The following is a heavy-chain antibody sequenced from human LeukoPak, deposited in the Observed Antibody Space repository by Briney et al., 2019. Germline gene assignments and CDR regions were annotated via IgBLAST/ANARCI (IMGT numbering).Heavy chain of an antibody. V-gene: IGHV1-8*03. D-gene: IGHD3-10*01. Sequence: GASVKVSCKASGYTFTSYDINWVRQATGQGLEWMGCMNPNSGNKGYAQKFQGRVTITRNTSISTAYMELSSLRSEDTAVYYCTVVRGVITYYFDYWGQGTLVTVSS. CDR2: MNPNSGNK. J-gene: IGHJ4*02. CDR3: TVVRGVITYYFDY. CDR1: GYTFTSYD.